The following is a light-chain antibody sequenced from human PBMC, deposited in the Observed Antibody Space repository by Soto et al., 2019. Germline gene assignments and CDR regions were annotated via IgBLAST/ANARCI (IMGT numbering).Light chain of an antibody. CDR3: QQYGSSLFT. V-gene: IGKV3-20*01. J-gene: IGKJ3*01. CDR2: GAS. CDR1: QSVSSSY. Sequence: EIVLTQSPGTLSLSPGERATLSCXAXQSVSSSYLAWYQQKPGQAPRLLIYGASSRATGIPDRFSGSGSGTDFTLTISRLEPEDFAVYYCQQYGSSLFTFGPGTKVDIK.